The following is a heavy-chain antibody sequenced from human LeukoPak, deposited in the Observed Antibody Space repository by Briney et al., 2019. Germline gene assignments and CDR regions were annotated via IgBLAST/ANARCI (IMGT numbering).Heavy chain of an antibody. J-gene: IGHJ5*02. CDR2: VNYRGSP. CDR1: GGSFSGYL. Sequence: SETLSLTCDVPGGSFSGYLWSWIRQSPGKGLEWIGEVNYRGSPNYNPSLKSRVTISVDTSKNQFSLKLSSVTAADTAVYYCARGGEENWFDPWGQGTLVTVSS. V-gene: IGHV4-34*01. CDR3: ARGGEENWFDP.